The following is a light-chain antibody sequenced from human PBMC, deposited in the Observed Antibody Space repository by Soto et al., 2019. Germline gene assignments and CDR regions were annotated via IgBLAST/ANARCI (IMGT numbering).Light chain of an antibody. CDR1: QSVSSN. CDR3: QHYNVWPLT. CDR2: VAS. Sequence: EIVMTQSPATLSVSPGERATLSCRASQSVSSNLAWYQQKPGQTPKLLIYVASTRATGIPARFSGSGSGTEFTLTISSLKSEDFAVYYFQHYNVWPLTFGGGTKVEFK. V-gene: IGKV3-15*01. J-gene: IGKJ4*01.